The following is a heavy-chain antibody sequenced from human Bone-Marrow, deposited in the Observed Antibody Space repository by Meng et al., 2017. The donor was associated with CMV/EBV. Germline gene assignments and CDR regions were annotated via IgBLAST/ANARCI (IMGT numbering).Heavy chain of an antibody. CDR2: ISSSGSFV. Sequence: GGSLRLSCAASGFTFSSYSMNWVRQAPGEGLEWVSHISSSGSFVYYADSVKGRFTTSRDDAKNSLYLQMSSLRAEDTAVYYCARWWWSLDRWGQGTLVTVSS. CDR3: ARWWWSLDR. J-gene: IGHJ5*02. D-gene: IGHD2-15*01. CDR1: GFTFSSYS. V-gene: IGHV3-21*01.